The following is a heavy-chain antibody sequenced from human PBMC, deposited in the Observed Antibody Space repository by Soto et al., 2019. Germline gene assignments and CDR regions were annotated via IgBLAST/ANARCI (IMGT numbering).Heavy chain of an antibody. J-gene: IGHJ6*03. D-gene: IGHD3-3*01. CDR3: ARVAYDFWSGYYPHYYYMDV. V-gene: IGHV3-21*01. CDR2: ISSSSSYI. Sequence: GESLKISCAASGFTFSSYSMNWVRQAPGKGLEWVSSISSSSSYIYYADSVKGRFTISRDNAKNSLYLQMNSLRAEDTAVYYCARVAYDFWSGYYPHYYYMDVWGKGTTVTVSS. CDR1: GFTFSSYS.